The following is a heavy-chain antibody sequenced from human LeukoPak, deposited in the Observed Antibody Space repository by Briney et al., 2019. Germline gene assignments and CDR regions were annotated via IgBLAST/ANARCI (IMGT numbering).Heavy chain of an antibody. V-gene: IGHV1-2*02. CDR2: INPNSGGT. J-gene: IGHJ4*02. Sequence: GASVKVSCKASGYTFTGYYMHWVRQAPGQGLEWMGWINPNSGGTNYAQKFQGRVTMTRDTSLSTAYMELSRLRSDDTAVYYCARGPGITVASTYYFDYWGQGTLVTVSS. CDR1: GYTFTGYY. CDR3: ARGPGITVASTYYFDY. D-gene: IGHD1/OR15-1a*01.